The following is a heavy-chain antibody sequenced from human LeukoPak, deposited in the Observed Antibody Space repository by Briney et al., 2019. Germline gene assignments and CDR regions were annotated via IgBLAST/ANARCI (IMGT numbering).Heavy chain of an antibody. V-gene: IGHV3-64*01. J-gene: IGHJ4*02. CDR2: ISNNGGST. Sequence: GGSLRLSCVASGFTFSSYAMHWVRQAPGKGLEYVSAISNNGGSTYYANSVKGRFTISRDNSKNTLSLQMGSLRAEDKAVYYCARRDSGSHLDYWGQGSLVTVSS. CDR3: ARRDSGSHLDY. D-gene: IGHD1-26*01. CDR1: GFTFSSYA.